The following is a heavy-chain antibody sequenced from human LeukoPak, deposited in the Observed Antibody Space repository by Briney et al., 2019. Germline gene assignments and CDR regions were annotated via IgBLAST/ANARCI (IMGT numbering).Heavy chain of an antibody. D-gene: IGHD6-19*01. Sequence: GGSLILSCAASGFTFSSYAMSWVRQAPGKGLEWVSAISGSGGSTYYADSVKGLFTISRDNSKNTLYLQMNSLRAEDTAVYYCAKQVAVAGNPPYFDYWGQGTLVTVSS. CDR2: ISGSGGST. CDR1: GFTFSSYA. V-gene: IGHV3-23*01. CDR3: AKQVAVAGNPPYFDY. J-gene: IGHJ4*02.